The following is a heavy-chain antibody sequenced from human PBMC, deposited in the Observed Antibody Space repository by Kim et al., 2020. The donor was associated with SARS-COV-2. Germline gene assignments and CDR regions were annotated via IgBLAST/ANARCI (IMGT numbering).Heavy chain of an antibody. CDR1: GFTFSSYW. CDR3: ARSTIYDSSGYYYGLGDY. J-gene: IGHJ4*02. V-gene: IGHV3-7*01. D-gene: IGHD3-22*01. Sequence: GGSLRLSCAASGFTFSSYWMSWVRQAPGKGLEWVANIKQDGSEKYYVDSVKGRFTISRDNAKNSLYLQMNSLRAEDTAVYYCARSTIYDSSGYYYGLGDYWGQGTLVTVSS. CDR2: IKQDGSEK.